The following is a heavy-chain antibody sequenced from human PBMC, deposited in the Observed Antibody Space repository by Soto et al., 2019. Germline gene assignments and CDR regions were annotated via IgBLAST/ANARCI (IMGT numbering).Heavy chain of an antibody. J-gene: IGHJ4*02. CDR1: GWSPSGVYN. CDR2: IYHSRTT. Sequence: TLSLTSPLSGWSPSGVYNWRRSGLPRRKGLEWVASIYHSRTTYYNPSLTSRVTISVDTSKNQFALKLSSVTAAAAAVYYCASTESVGYYPYLGQGKLVTVSS. CDR3: ASTESVGYYPY. V-gene: IGHV4-38-2*01. D-gene: IGHD3-3*01.